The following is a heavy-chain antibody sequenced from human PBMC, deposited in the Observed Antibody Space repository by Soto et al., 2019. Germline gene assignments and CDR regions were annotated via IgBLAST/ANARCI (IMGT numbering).Heavy chain of an antibody. CDR3: ARGVLSFLQRFGP. V-gene: IGHV4-61*01. J-gene: IGHJ5*02. CDR1: GASVNSENYY. D-gene: IGHD3-3*01. CDR2: VYYSGST. Sequence: QVQLQESGPGLVKPSETLSLTCTVSGASVNSENYYWSWIRQPPGKGLEWIGYVYYSGSTNYNPSLKSRATISLDTYETLDSLKIFSMPSADTGFYYCARGVLSFLQRFGPWGQGTLVSVSS.